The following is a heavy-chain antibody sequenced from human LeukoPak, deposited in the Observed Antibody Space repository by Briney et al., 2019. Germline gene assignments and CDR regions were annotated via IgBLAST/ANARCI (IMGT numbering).Heavy chain of an antibody. CDR1: GFTFDDYA. Sequence: GGSLRLSCAASGFTFDDYAMHWVRQAPGKGLGWVSGISWNSGSIGYADSVKGRFAISRDNAKNSLYLQMNSLRAEDTALYYCAKDVRFLEWAQQRSDAFDIWGQGTMVTVSS. CDR2: ISWNSGSI. CDR3: AKDVRFLEWAQQRSDAFDI. D-gene: IGHD3-3*01. V-gene: IGHV3-9*01. J-gene: IGHJ3*02.